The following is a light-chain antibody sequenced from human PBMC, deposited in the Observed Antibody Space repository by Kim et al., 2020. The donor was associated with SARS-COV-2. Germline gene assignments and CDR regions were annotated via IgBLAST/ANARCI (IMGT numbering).Light chain of an antibody. CDR2: WAS. Sequence: DIVMTQSPASLAVSLGERATINCKSSQSLLYNSDNKNYLTWYQQKPGQPPKLLISWASTRESRVPERFSASGFGTDFTLTIRSLQAEDVAVYYCQQYYSAPYTFGKGTKLEI. CDR1: QSLLYNSDNKNY. J-gene: IGKJ2*01. V-gene: IGKV4-1*01. CDR3: QQYYSAPYT.